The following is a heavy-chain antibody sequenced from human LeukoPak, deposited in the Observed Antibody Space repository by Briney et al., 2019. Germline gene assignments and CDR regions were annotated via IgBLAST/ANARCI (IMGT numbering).Heavy chain of an antibody. D-gene: IGHD3-22*01. J-gene: IGHJ4*02. Sequence: GGSLRLSCAASGFTFDDYGMSWVRQAPGKGLEWVSGINWNGGSTGYADSVKGRFTISRDNAKNSLYLQMNSLRAEDTALYYCARDPYYDSSGFLDYWGQGTLVTVSP. V-gene: IGHV3-20*04. CDR1: GFTFDDYG. CDR3: ARDPYYDSSGFLDY. CDR2: INWNGGST.